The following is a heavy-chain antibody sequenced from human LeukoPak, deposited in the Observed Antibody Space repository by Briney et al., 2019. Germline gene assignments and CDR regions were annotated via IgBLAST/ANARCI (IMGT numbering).Heavy chain of an antibody. Sequence: SETLSLTCTVSGGSISSSSYYWGWLRQPPGKGLEWIVSIYYSGSNYYNPSLKSRVTISVNTSKNQFSLKLSSVTAADTAVYYCAKDGSSWPYYYYYMDVWGKGTTVTISS. CDR3: AKDGSSWPYYYYYMDV. CDR1: GGSISSSSYY. V-gene: IGHV4-39*07. D-gene: IGHD6-13*01. CDR2: IYYSGSN. J-gene: IGHJ6*03.